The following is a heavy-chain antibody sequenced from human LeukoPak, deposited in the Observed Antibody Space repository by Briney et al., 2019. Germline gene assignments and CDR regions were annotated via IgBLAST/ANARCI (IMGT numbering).Heavy chain of an antibody. CDR2: IIPIFGTA. V-gene: IGHV1-69*13. J-gene: IGHJ5*02. D-gene: IGHD3-10*01. Sequence: ASVKVSCKASGYTFTSYSISWVRQAPGQGLEWMGGIIPIFGTANYAQKFQGRVTITADESTSTAYMELSSLRSEDTAVYYCARDYYGSGTATDWFDPWGQGTLVTVSS. CDR3: ARDYYGSGTATDWFDP. CDR1: GYTFTSYS.